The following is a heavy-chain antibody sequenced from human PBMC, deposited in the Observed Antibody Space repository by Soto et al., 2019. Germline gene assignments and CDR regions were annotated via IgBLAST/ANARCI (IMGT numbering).Heavy chain of an antibody. CDR2: IKSKTDGGTT. Sequence: GGSLILSCAASGFTFSNARMNWVRQAPGKGLEWVGRIKSKTDGGTTDYAAPVKGRFTISRDDSKNTLYLQMNSLKTEDTAVYYCTTDQTSGDSSGYYYPSDYGMDVWGQGTTVTVSS. CDR3: TTDQTSGDSSGYYYPSDYGMDV. D-gene: IGHD3-22*01. CDR1: GFTFSNAR. V-gene: IGHV3-15*07. J-gene: IGHJ6*02.